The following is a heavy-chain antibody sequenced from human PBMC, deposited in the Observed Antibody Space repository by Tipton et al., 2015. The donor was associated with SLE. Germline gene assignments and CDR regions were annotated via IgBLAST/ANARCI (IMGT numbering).Heavy chain of an antibody. CDR1: GYSISSGYY. CDR3: ARDPPSSYYYGMDV. J-gene: IGHJ6*02. Sequence: TLSLTCAVSGYSISSGYYWGWIRQPPGKGLEWIGSIYGSGSSYYNPSLRSRVTISVDTSKNQSSLKLSSVTAADTAVYFCARDPPSSYYYGMDVWGRGATVTVSS. CDR2: IYGSGSS. V-gene: IGHV4-38-2*02. D-gene: IGHD3-10*01.